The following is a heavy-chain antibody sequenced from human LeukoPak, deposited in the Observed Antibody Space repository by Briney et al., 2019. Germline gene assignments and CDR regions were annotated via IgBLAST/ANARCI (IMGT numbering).Heavy chain of an antibody. D-gene: IGHD2-2*01. J-gene: IGHJ4*02. CDR3: ARDGTQDIVVVPAAIHL. Sequence: ASVTVSCKASGYTFTGYYMHWVRQAPGQGLEWMGWINPNSGGTNYAQKFQGRVTMTRDTSISTAYMELSRLRSDDTAVYYCARDGTQDIVVVPAAIHLWGQGTLVTVSS. V-gene: IGHV1-2*02. CDR1: GYTFTGYY. CDR2: INPNSGGT.